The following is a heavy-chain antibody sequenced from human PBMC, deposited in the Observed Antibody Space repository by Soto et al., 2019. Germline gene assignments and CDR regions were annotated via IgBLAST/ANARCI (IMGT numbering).Heavy chain of an antibody. Sequence: GGSLRLSCAASGFTFSSYAMSWVRQAPGKGLEWVSAISGSGGSTYYADSVKGRFTISRDNSKNTLYLQMNSLRAEDTAVYYCATLDIVVVPAAMGLDYWGRGTLVTVSS. CDR1: GFTFSSYA. D-gene: IGHD2-2*03. CDR3: ATLDIVVVPAAMGLDY. J-gene: IGHJ4*02. CDR2: ISGSGGST. V-gene: IGHV3-23*01.